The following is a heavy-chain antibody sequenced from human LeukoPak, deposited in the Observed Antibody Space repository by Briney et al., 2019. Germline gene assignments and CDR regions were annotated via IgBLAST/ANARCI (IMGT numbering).Heavy chain of an antibody. CDR1: GFTFSDYY. CDR3: ARAMRIPGP. V-gene: IGHV3-11*01. Sequence: GGSLRLSCAASGFTFSDYYMSWIRQAPGKGLEYIPYISTSGSNMDYADSVRGRFTISRDNAKNSLYLQMNDLRPEDTAVYYCARAMRIPGPWGQGTLVTVSS. CDR2: ISTSGSNM. D-gene: IGHD2-15*01. J-gene: IGHJ5*02.